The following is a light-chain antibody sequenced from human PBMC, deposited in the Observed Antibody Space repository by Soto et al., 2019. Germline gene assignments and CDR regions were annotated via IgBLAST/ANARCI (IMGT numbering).Light chain of an antibody. CDR2: EVS. Sequence: QSALTQPPSASGSPGQSVTISCSGSSSDIGGYTYVSWYQRHPGKAPKLMIYEVSKRPSGVPDRFSGSKSGNTASLTVSGLQAEDEADYYCSSFADSNSDVFGTGTKLTVL. V-gene: IGLV2-8*01. CDR3: SSFADSNSDV. J-gene: IGLJ1*01. CDR1: SSDIGGYTY.